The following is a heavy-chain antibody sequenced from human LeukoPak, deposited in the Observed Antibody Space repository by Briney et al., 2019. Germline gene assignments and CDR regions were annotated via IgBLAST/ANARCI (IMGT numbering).Heavy chain of an antibody. CDR1: GGSISSYY. D-gene: IGHD2-15*01. V-gene: IGHV4-59*01. J-gene: IGHJ4*02. Sequence: SETLSLTCTVSGGSISSYYWSWIRQPPGKGLEWIGYIYYSGSTNYSPSLKSRVTISVDTSKNQFSLKLSSVTVADTAIYYCARGRCSGGSCSSYYFDYWGQGTLVTVSS. CDR3: ARGRCSGGSCSSYYFDY. CDR2: IYYSGST.